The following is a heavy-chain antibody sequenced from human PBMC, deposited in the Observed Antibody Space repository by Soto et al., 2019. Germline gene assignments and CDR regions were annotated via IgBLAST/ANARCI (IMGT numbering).Heavy chain of an antibody. CDR1: GFTFSSYA. Sequence: PGGSLRLSCAASGFTFSSYAMTWVRQAPGRGPEWVSTISGSGGSTYYTDSVKGRFTISRDNSKNTLYLQMNSLRAEDTAVYYCAKDFVAWRKSGAFDIWGQGTMVTVSS. CDR3: AKDFVAWRKSGAFDI. CDR2: ISGSGGST. J-gene: IGHJ3*02. V-gene: IGHV3-23*01. D-gene: IGHD3-10*01.